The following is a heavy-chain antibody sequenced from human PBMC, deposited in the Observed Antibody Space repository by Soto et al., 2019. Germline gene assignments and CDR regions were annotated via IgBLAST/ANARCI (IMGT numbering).Heavy chain of an antibody. Sequence: SETLSLTCSVSGGSISYNSYYWGWIRQPPGKGLEWVGGIFYTGTTYYSPSLKDRVTISVDTSKNSFSLNLTSVTAADTAAYFCARLVVVAPVANAWGQGTLVTVSS. D-gene: IGHD2-2*01. CDR1: GGSISYNSYY. CDR2: IFYTGTT. CDR3: ARLVVVAPVANA. J-gene: IGHJ5*02. V-gene: IGHV4-39*02.